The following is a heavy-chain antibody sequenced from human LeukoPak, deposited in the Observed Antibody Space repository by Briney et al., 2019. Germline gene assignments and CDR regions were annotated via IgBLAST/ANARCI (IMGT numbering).Heavy chain of an antibody. CDR1: GYTFTSYG. CDR2: ISAYSGDT. Sequence: GASVKVSCKASGYTFTSYGISWVRQAPGQGLEWMGWISAYSGDTNYAQKFQGRVTITADESTSTAYMELSSLRSEDAAVYYCARLSSSSVHRDYWGQGTLVTVSS. CDR3: ARLSSSSVHRDY. D-gene: IGHD6-13*01. J-gene: IGHJ4*02. V-gene: IGHV1-18*01.